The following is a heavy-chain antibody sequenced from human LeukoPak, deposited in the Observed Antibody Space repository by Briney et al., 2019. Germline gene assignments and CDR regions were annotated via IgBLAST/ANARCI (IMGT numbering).Heavy chain of an antibody. D-gene: IGHD4-17*01. V-gene: IGHV3-21*01. CDR2: ISSSSSSYI. CDR1: GFTFSSYS. Sequence: PGGSLRLSCAASGFTFSSYSMNWVRQAPGKGLEWVSSISSSSSSYIYYADSVKGRFTISRDNAKNSLYLQMNSLRAEDTAVYYCARDLTDYGDHAEPGYWGQGTLVTVSS. CDR3: ARDLTDYGDHAEPGY. J-gene: IGHJ4*02.